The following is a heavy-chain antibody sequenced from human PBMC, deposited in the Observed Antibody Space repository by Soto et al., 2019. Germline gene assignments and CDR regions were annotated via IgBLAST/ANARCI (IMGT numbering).Heavy chain of an antibody. Sequence: EVQLLESGGGLVQPGGSLRLSCAASGFTFSSYAMSWVRQAPGKGLEWVSAISGSGGSTYYADSVKGRFTISRDNSTNTVYLQMNSLRAEDTAVYYCAKDRVATLGGGAFDIWGQGTMVTVSS. CDR1: GFTFSSYA. CDR2: ISGSGGST. J-gene: IGHJ3*02. V-gene: IGHV3-23*01. CDR3: AKDRVATLGGGAFDI. D-gene: IGHD5-12*01.